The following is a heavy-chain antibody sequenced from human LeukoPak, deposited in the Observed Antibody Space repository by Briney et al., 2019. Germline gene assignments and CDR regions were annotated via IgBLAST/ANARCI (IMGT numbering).Heavy chain of an antibody. CDR3: ASVGRVRNDGTLYY. V-gene: IGHV1-69*01. CDR2: IIPIFGTA. D-gene: IGHD1-1*01. Sequence: SVKVSCKASGGTFSSYAISWVRQAPGQELEWRGGIIPIFGTANYAQKYQGRVTITADESTSTAYMELSSLRSEDTAVYYCASVGRVRNDGTLYYWGQGTLVTVSS. J-gene: IGHJ4*02. CDR1: GGTFSSYA.